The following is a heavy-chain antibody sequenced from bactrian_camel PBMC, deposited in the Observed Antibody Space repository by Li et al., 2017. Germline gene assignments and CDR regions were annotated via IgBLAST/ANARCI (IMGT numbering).Heavy chain of an antibody. J-gene: IGHJ4*01. Sequence: HVQLVESGGGSVQAGGSLTLSCSASGLTVSGRCMGWFRQAPGEVLEAVAVVESDGTIRYSESVKGRFTISKDNIKNILYLQMNALKPEDTATYYCAAGKAYGWCNGGFPPNHLGQGTQVTVS. CDR2: VESDGTI. CDR3: AAGKAYGWCNGGFPPNH. V-gene: IGHV3S26*01. D-gene: IGHD3*01. CDR1: GLTVSGRC.